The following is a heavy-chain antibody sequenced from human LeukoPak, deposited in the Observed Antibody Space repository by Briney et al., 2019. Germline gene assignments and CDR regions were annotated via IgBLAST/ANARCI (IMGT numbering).Heavy chain of an antibody. Sequence: PSETLSLTCTVSGGSISSYYWSWIRQPPGKGLEWIGYIYYSGSTNYNPSLKSRVTISVDTSKNQFSLKLSSVTAADTAVYYCAKARRIQLWLSWGQGTLVTVSS. CDR1: GGSISSYY. D-gene: IGHD5-18*01. CDR3: AKARRIQLWLS. J-gene: IGHJ5*02. V-gene: IGHV4-59*01. CDR2: IYYSGST.